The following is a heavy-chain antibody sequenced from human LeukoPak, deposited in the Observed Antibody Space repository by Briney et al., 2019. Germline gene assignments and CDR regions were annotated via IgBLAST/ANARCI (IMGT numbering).Heavy chain of an antibody. Sequence: PGGSLRLSCAASGFTFSNYAMSWVRQAPGKGLEWVSVIYSGGSTYYADSVKGRFTISRDNSKNTLYLQMGSLRAEDMAVYYCARDDDYYGSGSYFYWGQGTLVTVSS. J-gene: IGHJ4*02. CDR2: IYSGGST. CDR3: ARDDDYYGSGSYFY. CDR1: GFTFSNYA. D-gene: IGHD3-10*01. V-gene: IGHV3-66*01.